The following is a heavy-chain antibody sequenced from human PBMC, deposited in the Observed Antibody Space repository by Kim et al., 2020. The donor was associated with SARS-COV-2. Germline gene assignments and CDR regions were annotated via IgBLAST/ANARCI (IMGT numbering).Heavy chain of an antibody. D-gene: IGHD1-26*01. CDR2: ISSSSYI. V-gene: IGHV3-21*01. CDR1: GFTFSSYS. CDR3: ASSGSYQGNWFDP. Sequence: GGSLRLSCAASGFTFSSYSMNWVRQAPGKGLEWVSSISSSSYIYYADSVKGRFTISRDNAKNSLYLQMNSLRAEDTAVYYCASSGSYQGNWFDPWGQGTLVTVSS. J-gene: IGHJ5*02.